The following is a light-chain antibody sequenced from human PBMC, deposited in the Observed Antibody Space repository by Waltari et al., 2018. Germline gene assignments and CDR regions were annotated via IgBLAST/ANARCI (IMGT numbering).Light chain of an antibody. CDR2: KAS. CDR1: QSINTW. Sequence: DIQMTQSTSTLSASVGDRVTITCRASQSINTWLAWYQQKPGKAPKVLIYKASNLESGVPSKFSGRGSGTEFTLTISSLQPDDFAIYYCQQYHSLPFTFGPGTKVDVK. J-gene: IGKJ3*01. V-gene: IGKV1-5*03. CDR3: QQYHSLPFT.